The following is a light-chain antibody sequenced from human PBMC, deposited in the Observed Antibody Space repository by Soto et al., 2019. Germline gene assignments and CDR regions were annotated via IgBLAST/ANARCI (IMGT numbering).Light chain of an antibody. CDR1: SSDVGGYGY. CDR2: EVS. CDR3: GSYAGNNNWV. V-gene: IGLV2-8*01. Sequence: QSAPTQPPSASGSPGQSVTISCTGTSSDVGGYGYVSWYQHHPGKSPKLIIYEVSNRPSGVPDRFSGSKSGNTASLTVSGLQPEDEADYYGGSYAGNNNWVFGGGTKLTVL. J-gene: IGLJ3*02.